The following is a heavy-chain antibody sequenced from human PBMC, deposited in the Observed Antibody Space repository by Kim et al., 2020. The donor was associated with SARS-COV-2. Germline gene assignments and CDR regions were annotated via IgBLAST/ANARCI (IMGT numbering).Heavy chain of an antibody. V-gene: IGHV4-30-4*01. CDR2: IYHSGRT. D-gene: IGHD3-10*01. Sequence: SETLSLTCTVSGGSISSGDYYWSWIRQPPGKGLEWIGYIYHSGRTFYNPSLKSRVTISVDTSKNQFSLKLSSVTAADTAVYYCARSIAYYGSGSPLDYWGQGTLVTVSS. J-gene: IGHJ4*02. CDR3: ARSIAYYGSGSPLDY. CDR1: GGSISSGDYY.